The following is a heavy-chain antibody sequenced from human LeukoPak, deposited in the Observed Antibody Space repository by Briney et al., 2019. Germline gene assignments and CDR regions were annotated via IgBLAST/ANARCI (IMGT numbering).Heavy chain of an antibody. Sequence: KPSETLSLTCTVSGYSISSGYYWGWIRQPPGKGLEWIGSIYHSGSTYYNPSLKSRVTISLDTSKNQFSLKLSSVTAADTAVYYCARRNYDILTGSFDYWGQGTLVTVSS. J-gene: IGHJ4*02. CDR1: GYSISSGYY. D-gene: IGHD3-9*01. V-gene: IGHV4-38-2*02. CDR2: IYHSGST. CDR3: ARRNYDILTGSFDY.